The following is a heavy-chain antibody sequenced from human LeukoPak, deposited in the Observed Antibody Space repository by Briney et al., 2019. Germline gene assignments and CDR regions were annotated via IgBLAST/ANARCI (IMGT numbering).Heavy chain of an antibody. CDR3: AGITLVRGVIT. CDR2: IYSGGST. J-gene: IGHJ5*02. D-gene: IGHD3-10*01. CDR1: GFTVSSNY. Sequence: GGSLRLSCAASGFTVSSNYMSWVRQAPGKGLEWVSVIYSGGSTYYADSAKGRFTISRDNSKNTLYLQMNSLRAEDTAVYYCAGITLVRGVITWGQGTLVTVSS. V-gene: IGHV3-53*01.